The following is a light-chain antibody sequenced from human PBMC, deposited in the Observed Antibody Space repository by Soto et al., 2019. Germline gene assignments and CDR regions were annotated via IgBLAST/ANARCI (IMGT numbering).Light chain of an antibody. V-gene: IGLV1-40*01. CDR2: GNV. Sequence: QSVLTQPPSVPAAPGQRVTISCTGSSSNIGAGYDVHWYQHLPGSAPKLLIFGNVNRPSGIPDRFSGSKSGTSASLAITGLQAEDEADYYCQSYDSSLSDSYVFGTGTKLTVL. J-gene: IGLJ1*01. CDR1: SSNIGAGYD. CDR3: QSYDSSLSDSYV.